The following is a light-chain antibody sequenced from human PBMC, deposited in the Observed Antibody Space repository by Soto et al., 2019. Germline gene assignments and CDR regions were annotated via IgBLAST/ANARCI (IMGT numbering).Light chain of an antibody. V-gene: IGKV3-20*01. CDR3: QQYGSSLYT. CDR2: GAS. CDR1: QSVSSSY. J-gene: IGKJ2*01. Sequence: EIVLTQSPGTLSLSPGERATLSCRASQSVSSSYLAWYQQKPGQAPRLLIYGASSRDTGIPDRFSGSGSGTDFSLTTSRLEPEDFAVYYCQQYGSSLYTFGQGTKLEIK.